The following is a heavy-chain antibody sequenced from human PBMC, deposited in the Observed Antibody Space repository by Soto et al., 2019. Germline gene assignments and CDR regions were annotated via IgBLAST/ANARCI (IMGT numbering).Heavy chain of an antibody. CDR1: GYTFTIYA. V-gene: IGHV1-3*01. CDR2: INAGNGNT. CDR3: ARAYGDPNYYYYGMDV. D-gene: IGHD4-17*01. Sequence: ASVKVSCKASGYTFTIYAMHWVRQTPGQRLEWMGWINAGNGNTKYSQKFQGRVTITRDTSASTAYMELSSLRSEDTAVYYCARAYGDPNYYYYGMDVWGQGTTVTVSS. J-gene: IGHJ6*02.